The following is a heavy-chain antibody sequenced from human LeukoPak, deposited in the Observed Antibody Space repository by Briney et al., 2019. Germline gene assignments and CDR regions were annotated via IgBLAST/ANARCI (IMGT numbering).Heavy chain of an antibody. J-gene: IGHJ4*02. CDR3: ATYSPTPRRHLDY. V-gene: IGHV3-7*01. CDR2: IKQDGSEE. D-gene: IGHD2-21*01. CDR1: GFIFSNYY. Sequence: PGGALRLSCAASGFIFSNYYVTWVRQAPGKGLEWVARIKQDGSEESYVDSAKGRFTISRDDAQNSVYLQMTSLRAEDTAVYYCATYSPTPRRHLDYWGQGTLVTVSS.